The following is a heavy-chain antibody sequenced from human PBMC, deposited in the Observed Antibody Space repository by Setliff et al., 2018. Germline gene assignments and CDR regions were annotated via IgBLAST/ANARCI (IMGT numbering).Heavy chain of an antibody. D-gene: IGHD2-15*01. CDR1: GFTFSSHW. J-gene: IGHJ4*02. CDR2: IWDDGVKK. V-gene: IGHV3-33*08. Sequence: GGSLRLSCGASGFTFSSHWMTWVRQAPGKGLEWVAVIWDDGVKKYHADSVKGRFTISRDNSKNTLYLQMNSLRPEDTAVYYCARTCSGSGCYAGLESWGQGTPVTVSS. CDR3: ARTCSGSGCYAGLES.